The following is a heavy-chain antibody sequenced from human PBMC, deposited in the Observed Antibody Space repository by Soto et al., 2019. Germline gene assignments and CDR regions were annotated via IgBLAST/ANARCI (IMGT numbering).Heavy chain of an antibody. J-gene: IGHJ4*02. V-gene: IGHV5-51*01. Sequence: PGESLKISCKGSGYSFTSYWIGWVRQMPGKGLEWMGIIYPGDSDTRYSPSFQGQVTISADKSISTAYLQWSSLKASDTAMYYCARQDQSFGYSYGLYYFDYWGQGTLVTVSS. CDR1: GYSFTSYW. CDR2: IYPGDSDT. CDR3: ARQDQSFGYSYGLYYFDY. D-gene: IGHD5-18*01.